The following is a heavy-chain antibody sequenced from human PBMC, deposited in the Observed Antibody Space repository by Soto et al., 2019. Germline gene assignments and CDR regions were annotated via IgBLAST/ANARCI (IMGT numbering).Heavy chain of an antibody. CDR3: TRRHYGYGMDV. V-gene: IGHV3-73*01. Sequence: GSLRLSCAASGFKFSGSAMHWVRQDSGKGLEWVGRIRSKANSYATAYAASVKGRFTISRDDSKNTAYLQMNSLKTEDTAVYYCTRRHYGYGMDVWGQGTTVTVSS. CDR1: GFKFSGSA. CDR2: IRSKANSYAT. J-gene: IGHJ6*02.